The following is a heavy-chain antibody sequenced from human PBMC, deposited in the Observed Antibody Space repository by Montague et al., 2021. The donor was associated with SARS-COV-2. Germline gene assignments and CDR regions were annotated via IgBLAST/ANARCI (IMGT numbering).Heavy chain of an antibody. CDR3: VRQGQYCGGDCYAADL. Sequence: SLRLSCAASGFSVNNIYMSWVRQAPGKGLEWVSVIHTGGNKFYADSVRGRFTISRDYLRNIVDLQMNGLRVDDTALYYCVRQGQYCGGDCYAADLWGQGTLVSVSS. D-gene: IGHD2-21*02. CDR1: GFSVNNIY. V-gene: IGHV3-66*04. CDR2: IHTGGNK. J-gene: IGHJ5*02.